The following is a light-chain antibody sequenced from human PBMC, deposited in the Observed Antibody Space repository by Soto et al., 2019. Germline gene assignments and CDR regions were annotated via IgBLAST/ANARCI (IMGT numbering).Light chain of an antibody. CDR1: QSINKY. CDR2: GAS. J-gene: IGKJ3*01. V-gene: IGKV1-39*01. Sequence: DIQMTQSPSSLSASVGDRVTITCRASQSINKYINWYQQKPGKAPNLLINGASSLQSGVPSRFSGSGSRTDFTLTISNLQPEDFATYYCQQTYSTPFTFGPGTKVDIK. CDR3: QQTYSTPFT.